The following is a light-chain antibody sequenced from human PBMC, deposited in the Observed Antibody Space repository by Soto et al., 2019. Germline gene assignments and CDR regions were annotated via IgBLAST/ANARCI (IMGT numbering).Light chain of an antibody. CDR1: SSSIGDNY. V-gene: IGLV1-51*02. CDR3: GTWDNSPSAGV. CDR2: ENN. Sequence: QSLLTQPPSVSAAPGQKVSIWCSGMSSSIGDNYLCWFQQLPGTAPKLLISENNKRPSGIPDRFSGSKSGTSATLGITGLQTGDEADYYCGTWDNSPSAGVFGTGTRSPS. J-gene: IGLJ1*01.